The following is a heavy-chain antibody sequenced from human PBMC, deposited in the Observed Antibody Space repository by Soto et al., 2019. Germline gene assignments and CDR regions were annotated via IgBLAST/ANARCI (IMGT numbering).Heavy chain of an antibody. CDR1: GDSISKYQ. J-gene: IGHJ4*02. CDR3: ARSTTRYTSPDY. Sequence: SETLSLTCTVSGDSISKYQWSWVRQPPGKGLEWIGCFYFSTNYNPALNSRVTISVDRSKNHFSLKLTSVTAADTAVYFCARSTTRYTSPDYWGQGTLVTLSS. V-gene: IGHV4-59*08. D-gene: IGHD2-2*02. CDR2: FYFST.